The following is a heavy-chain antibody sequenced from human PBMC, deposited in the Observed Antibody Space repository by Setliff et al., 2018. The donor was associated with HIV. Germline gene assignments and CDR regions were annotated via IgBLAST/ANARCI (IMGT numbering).Heavy chain of an antibody. CDR3: VRDLPPDY. Sequence: PGGSLRLSCAASGFTFSFHAMTWVRQAPGKGLEWVSGINGDGDSTYYADSVKGRFTVSRDNSKDTLTLQMNDLRAEDTGLYYCVRDLPPDYWGQGTLVTVSS. CDR2: INGDGDST. V-gene: IGHV3-23*01. CDR1: GFTFSFHA. J-gene: IGHJ4*02.